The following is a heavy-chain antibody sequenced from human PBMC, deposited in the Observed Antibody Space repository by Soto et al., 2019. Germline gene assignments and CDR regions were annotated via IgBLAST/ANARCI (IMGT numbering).Heavy chain of an antibody. J-gene: IGHJ3*02. Sequence: PGGSLRLSCTASGFTFGDYAMSWVRQAPGKGLEWVGFIRSKAYGGTTEYAASVKGRFTISRDDSKSIAYLQMNSLKTEDTAVYYCTRGRIMITFWVVIAYSDIWGQGTMVTVSS. CDR2: IRSKAYGGTT. CDR1: GFTFGDYA. CDR3: TRGRIMITFWVVIAYSDI. D-gene: IGHD3-16*02. V-gene: IGHV3-49*04.